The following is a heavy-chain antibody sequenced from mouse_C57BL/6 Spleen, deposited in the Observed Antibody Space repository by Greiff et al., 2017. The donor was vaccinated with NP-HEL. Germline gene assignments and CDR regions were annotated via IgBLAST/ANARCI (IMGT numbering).Heavy chain of an antibody. CDR1: GFKIKNTY. J-gene: IGHJ2*01. CDR2: IDPANGNT. D-gene: IGHD2-3*01. V-gene: IGHV14-3*01. Sequence: EVQLQQSVAELVRPGASVKLSCTASGFKIKNTYMHWVKQRPEQGLEWIGRIDPANGNTKYAPKFQGKATITADTSSNTAYLQLSSLTSEDTAIYYCAREGWGGFFDYWGQGTTLTVSS. CDR3: AREGWGGFFDY.